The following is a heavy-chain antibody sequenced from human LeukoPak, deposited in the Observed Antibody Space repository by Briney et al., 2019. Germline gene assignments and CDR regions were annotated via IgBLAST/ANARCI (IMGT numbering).Heavy chain of an antibody. V-gene: IGHV4-31*03. CDR1: GGSISSGGYY. CDR3: ARDLLGYCSGGSCNWFDP. CDR2: IYYSGST. D-gene: IGHD2-15*01. J-gene: IGHJ5*02. Sequence: PSETLSLTCTVSGGSISSGGYYWSWIRQHPGKGLEWIGYIYYSGSTYYNPSLKSRVTISVGTSKNQFSLKLSSVTAADTAVYYCARDLLGYCSGGSCNWFDPWGQGTLVTVSS.